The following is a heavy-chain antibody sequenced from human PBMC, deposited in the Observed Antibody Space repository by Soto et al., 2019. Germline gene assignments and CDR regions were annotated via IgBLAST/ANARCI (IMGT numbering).Heavy chain of an antibody. CDR2: ISSSDSYT. J-gene: IGHJ4*02. D-gene: IGHD2-2*01. CDR3: AGSPAAMLDFDY. Sequence: QVQLVESGGGLVKPGGSLRLSCAASGFTFSDYYMSWIRQAPGKGLEWVSYISSSDSYTNYADSVRGRFTISRDNAKNSLYLQMTSMRAEDTAVYYCAGSPAAMLDFDYWGQGTLVTVSS. CDR1: GFTFSDYY. V-gene: IGHV3-11*05.